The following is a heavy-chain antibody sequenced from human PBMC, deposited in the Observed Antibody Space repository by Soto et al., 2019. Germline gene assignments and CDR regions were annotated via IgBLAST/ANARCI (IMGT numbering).Heavy chain of an antibody. D-gene: IGHD6-13*01. CDR1: GFSLSTSGEG. V-gene: IGHV2-5*02. CDR3: AHRSGSSYVFDY. CDR2: IYWDDDR. J-gene: IGHJ4*02. Sequence: QITLKESGPTLVKPTQTLTLTCTFSGFSLSTSGEGVGWIRQPPGKALEWLALIYWDDDRRYSPSLKSRLTITKDTAKTQVVLTMTNMDPVDTATYYCAHRSGSSYVFDYWGQGTLVTVSS.